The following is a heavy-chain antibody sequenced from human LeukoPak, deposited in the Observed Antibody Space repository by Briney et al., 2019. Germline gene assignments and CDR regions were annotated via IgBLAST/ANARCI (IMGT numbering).Heavy chain of an antibody. D-gene: IGHD5-24*01. CDR2: ISNIATT. CDR3: ARGRWLQFWRTPAYFDY. Sequence: SETLSLTCTVSGASIRSYFWTWIRQSPGKELQWIGYISNIATTNYNPSLKSRVNISRDTSKNQFSLKLSSVTAADTAVYYCARGRWLQFWRTPAYFDYWGQGTLVTVSS. CDR1: GASIRSYF. J-gene: IGHJ4*02. V-gene: IGHV4-59*01.